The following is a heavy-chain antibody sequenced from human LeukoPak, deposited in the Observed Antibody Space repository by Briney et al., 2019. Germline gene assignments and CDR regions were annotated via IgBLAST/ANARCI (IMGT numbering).Heavy chain of an antibody. D-gene: IGHD3-10*01. CDR2: SYYSGST. V-gene: IGHV4-39*07. Sequence: WETLSLTCTVSGGSISSSTYYWGWIRQPPGKGLEWIGSSYYSGSTYYNPSLKSCITISVDTSKNQFSLKMSSVTAAETAVYYCARDVDHYPIDYWGQRSLVTVPS. CDR1: GGSISSSTYY. J-gene: IGHJ4*02. CDR3: ARDVDHYPIDY.